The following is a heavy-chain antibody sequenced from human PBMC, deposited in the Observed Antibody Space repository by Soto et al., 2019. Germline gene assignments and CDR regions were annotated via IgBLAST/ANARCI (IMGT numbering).Heavy chain of an antibody. J-gene: IGHJ4*02. V-gene: IGHV1-69*13. CDR3: ARGYYYDSSGYYPVDY. D-gene: IGHD3-22*01. CDR1: GGTFSSYA. Sequence: GASVKVSCKASGGTFSSYAISWVRQAPGQGLEWMGGIIPIFGTANYAQKFQGRVTITADESTSTACMELSSLRSEDTAVYYCARGYYYDSSGYYPVDYWGQGTLVTVSS. CDR2: IIPIFGTA.